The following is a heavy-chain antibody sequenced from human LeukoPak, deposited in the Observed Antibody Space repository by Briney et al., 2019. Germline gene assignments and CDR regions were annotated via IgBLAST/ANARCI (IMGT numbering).Heavy chain of an antibody. J-gene: IGHJ5*02. D-gene: IGHD3-10*01. Sequence: GESLKISCNGSGYSFTSYWIGCVRQMPGKGLEWMGIIYPGDSDTRYSPSFQGQVTISADKSISTAYLQWSSLKASGTAMYYCARQYASGSYYPFDPWGQGTLVTVSS. CDR2: IYPGDSDT. CDR1: GYSFTSYW. V-gene: IGHV5-51*01. CDR3: ARQYASGSYYPFDP.